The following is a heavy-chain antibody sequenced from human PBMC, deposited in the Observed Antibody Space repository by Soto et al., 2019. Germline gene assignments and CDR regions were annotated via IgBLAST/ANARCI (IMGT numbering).Heavy chain of an antibody. D-gene: IGHD3-3*01. Sequence: PGGSLRLSCAASGFTFSSYGLHWVRQAPGKGLEWVAVLSYDGSNKYYADSVKGRFTISRDNSKNTLYLQMNSLRAEDTAVYYCAKDKPHIDTTFGVVISPRGRQNYYGMDVWGQGTTVTVSS. J-gene: IGHJ6*02. CDR1: GFTFSSYG. V-gene: IGHV3-30*18. CDR3: AKDKPHIDTTFGVVISPRGRQNYYGMDV. CDR2: LSYDGSNK.